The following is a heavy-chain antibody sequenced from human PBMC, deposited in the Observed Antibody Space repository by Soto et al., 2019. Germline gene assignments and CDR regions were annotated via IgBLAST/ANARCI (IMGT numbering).Heavy chain of an antibody. CDR3: ARLFVTPGNPRVDY. CDR2: IYYSGST. J-gene: IGHJ4*02. V-gene: IGHV4-59*01. CDR1: GGSISSYY. D-gene: IGHD2-21*01. Sequence: SETLSLTCTVSGGSISSYYWSWIRQPPGKGLEWIGYIYYSGSTNYNPSLKSRVTISVDMSKNQFSLKLSSVTAADTAVYYCARLFVTPGNPRVDYWGQGTLVTVSS.